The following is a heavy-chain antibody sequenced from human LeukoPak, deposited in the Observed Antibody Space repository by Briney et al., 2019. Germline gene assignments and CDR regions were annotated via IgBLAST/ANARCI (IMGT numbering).Heavy chain of an antibody. CDR2: INHSGSA. Sequence: SETLSLTCAVYGGSFSGYYWSWIRQPPGKGLEWIGEINHSGSANYNPSLKSRVTISVDTSKNQFSLKLSSVTAADTAVYYCARGAYYYDSRGYFTFHIWGQGTMVTVSS. D-gene: IGHD3-22*01. J-gene: IGHJ3*02. V-gene: IGHV4-34*01. CDR3: ARGAYYYDSRGYFTFHI. CDR1: GGSFSGYY.